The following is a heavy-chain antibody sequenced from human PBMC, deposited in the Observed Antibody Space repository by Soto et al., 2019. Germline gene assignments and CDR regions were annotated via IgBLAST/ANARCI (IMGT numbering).Heavy chain of an antibody. V-gene: IGHV1-8*01. D-gene: IGHD6-19*01. CDR3: ARAEVGIAVAGTTLNYYYYGMDV. CDR2: MNPNSGNT. CDR1: GYTFTSYD. Sequence: GASVKVSCKASGYTFTSYDINWVRQATGQGLEWMGWMNPNSGNTGYAQKFQGRVTMTRNTSISTAYMELSSLRAEDTAVYYCARAEVGIAVAGTTLNYYYYGMDVWGQGTTVTVSS. J-gene: IGHJ6*02.